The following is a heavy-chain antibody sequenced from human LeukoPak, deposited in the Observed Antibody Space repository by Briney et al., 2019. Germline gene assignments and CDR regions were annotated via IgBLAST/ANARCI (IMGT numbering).Heavy chain of an antibody. Sequence: SETLSLTCAVSGYSISSGYYWAWIRQPPGKGVEWIGSMYHSGSTYDSPSLKSRVTMSVDTSTNQFSLKLTSVTAADTAVYYCARQRYCHSTSCYFDYWGQGTLVTVSS. V-gene: IGHV4-38-2*01. CDR2: MYHSGST. CDR1: GYSISSGYY. CDR3: ARQRYCHSTSCYFDY. D-gene: IGHD2-2*01. J-gene: IGHJ4*02.